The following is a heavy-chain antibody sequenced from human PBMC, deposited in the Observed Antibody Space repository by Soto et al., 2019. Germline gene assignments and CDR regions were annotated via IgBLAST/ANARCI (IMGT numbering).Heavy chain of an antibody. D-gene: IGHD1-26*01. CDR2: ISYDGSNK. J-gene: IGHJ4*02. CDR3: ARSPDSVGYLAYFDY. V-gene: IGHV3-30*03. Sequence: QVQLVESGGGVVQPGRSLRLSCAASGFTFSSYGMHWVRQAPGKGLEWVAVISYDGSNKYYADSVKGRFTISRDNSKNPLYLQMNSLRAEDTAVYYCARSPDSVGYLAYFDYWGQGTLVTVSS. CDR1: GFTFSSYG.